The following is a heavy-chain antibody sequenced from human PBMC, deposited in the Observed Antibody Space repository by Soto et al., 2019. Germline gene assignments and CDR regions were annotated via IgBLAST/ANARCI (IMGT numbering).Heavy chain of an antibody. Sequence: GSGPTLGNPTETLTLTCTFSGFSLTTNGVGVGWIRQPPGKALEWLGLFYWDDDKRYSPSLENRLTITKDISKNQVVLIMTNMNPEATGTYYCGYRQGADTGTGNWFDPWGPGTPGTVSS. CDR1: GFSLTTNGVG. V-gene: IGHV2-5*02. D-gene: IGHD1-1*01. CDR2: FYWDDDK. J-gene: IGHJ5*01. CDR3: GYRQGADTGTGNWFDP.